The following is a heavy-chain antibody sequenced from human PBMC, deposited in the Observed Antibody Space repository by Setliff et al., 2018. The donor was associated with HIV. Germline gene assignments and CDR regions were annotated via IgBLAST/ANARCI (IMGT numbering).Heavy chain of an antibody. D-gene: IGHD6-6*01. V-gene: IGHV3-53*01. CDR1: GFSVSSSY. CDR2: ILSTGERT. CDR3: ANSPARPPFDC. Sequence: PGGSLRLSCAATGFSVSSSYLSWVRQAPGKGLEWVSAILSTGERTFYADSVKGRFTISRDNPKNTVYLQMNSLRAEDTAEYYCANSPARPPFDCWGQGALVTVSS. J-gene: IGHJ4*02.